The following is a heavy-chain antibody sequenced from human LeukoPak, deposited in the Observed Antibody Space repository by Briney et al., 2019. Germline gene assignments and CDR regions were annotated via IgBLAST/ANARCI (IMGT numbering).Heavy chain of an antibody. CDR3: AAAGDSSGYSSLGFDY. Sequence: SVKVSCKASGYTFTSSAMQWVRQARGQRLEWIGWIVVGSGNTNYAQKFQERVTITRDMSTSTAYMELSSLRSEDTAVYYCAAAGDSSGYSSLGFDYWGQGTLVTVSS. CDR1: GYTFTSSA. CDR2: IVVGSGNT. J-gene: IGHJ4*02. D-gene: IGHD3-22*01. V-gene: IGHV1-58*02.